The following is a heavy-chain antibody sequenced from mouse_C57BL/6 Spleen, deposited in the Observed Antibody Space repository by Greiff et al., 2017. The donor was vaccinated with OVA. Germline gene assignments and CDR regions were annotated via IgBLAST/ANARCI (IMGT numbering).Heavy chain of an antibody. J-gene: IGHJ2*01. CDR2: INPNNGGT. CDR1: GYTFTDYN. D-gene: IGHD2-10*01. CDR3: ARGEAYYGIYVNYFDY. Sequence: VQLQQSGPELVKPGASVKMSCKASGYTFTDYNMYWVKQSHGKSLEWIGYINPNNGGTSYNQKFKGKATLTVNKSSSTAYMELRSLTSEDSAVYYCARGEAYYGIYVNYFDYWGEGTTLTVSS. V-gene: IGHV1-22*01.